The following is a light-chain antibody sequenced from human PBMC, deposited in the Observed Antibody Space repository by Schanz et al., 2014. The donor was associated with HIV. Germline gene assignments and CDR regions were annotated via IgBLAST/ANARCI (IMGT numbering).Light chain of an antibody. CDR3: QQRSNWPLT. J-gene: IGKJ4*01. CDR1: QSFSSPS. V-gene: IGKV3D-20*02. CDR2: GAS. Sequence: EIVLSRSPGTLSLSPGERDTLSCRASQSFSSPSLTWNQREPGQAPRLLIYGASTRATGIPDRFSGSGSGTDFTLTISSLEPEDFAVYYCQQRSNWPLTFGGGTKVEIK.